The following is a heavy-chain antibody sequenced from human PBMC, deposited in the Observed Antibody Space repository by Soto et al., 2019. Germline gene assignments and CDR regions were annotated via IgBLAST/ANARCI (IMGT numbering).Heavy chain of an antibody. D-gene: IGHD4-17*01. J-gene: IGHJ4*02. CDR1: GWSFSGYY. CDR3: ARAYGCNVFDY. V-gene: IGHV4-34*01. Sequence: QVQLQQRGAGLLKPSETLSITCAVYGWSFSGYYWSWIRQPPGKGLEWIGEINHSGGTNSNPSLNSRVTISVDTAKIQFSLKLSSVTAADTAVYFCARAYGCNVFDYWGQGTLFTVSS. CDR2: INHSGGT.